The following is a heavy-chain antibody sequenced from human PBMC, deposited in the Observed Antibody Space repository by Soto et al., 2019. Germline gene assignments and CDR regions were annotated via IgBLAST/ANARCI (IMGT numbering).Heavy chain of an antibody. CDR3: ASLNGSFLSFFDN. V-gene: IGHV4-4*02. D-gene: IGHD2-8*01. J-gene: IGHJ4*02. CDR1: GDSLTNNHW. Sequence: QLQLRESGPGLVQPSGTLSLTCDVSGDSLTNNHWWSWVRQAPGKGLEWIGEIWHTGRPNYNPSLKSRVKMSVDTSKNQVSLRLNSLTAADTAVYYCASLNGSFLSFFDNWGQGVLVTVSS. CDR2: IWHTGRP.